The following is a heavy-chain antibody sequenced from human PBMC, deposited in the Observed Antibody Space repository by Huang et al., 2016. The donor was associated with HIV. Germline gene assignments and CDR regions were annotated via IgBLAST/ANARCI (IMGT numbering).Heavy chain of an antibody. CDR2: VSFDGSQT. CDR3: ASAPARALSYFDN. J-gene: IGHJ4*02. CDR1: GFAFSNNA. Sequence: QVLLVESGGGVVQPGKSLRLSCTASGFAFSNNAMHWVRQAPGKGLEWVAVVSFDGSQTYLADSVKDRFTISRDNSKSTLFLQMSSLRPDDTAVYYCASAPARALSYFDNWGQGTLVTVSS. V-gene: IGHV3-30*15. D-gene: IGHD3-10*01.